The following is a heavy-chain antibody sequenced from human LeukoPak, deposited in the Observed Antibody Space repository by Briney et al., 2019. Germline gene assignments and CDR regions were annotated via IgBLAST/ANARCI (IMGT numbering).Heavy chain of an antibody. D-gene: IGHD6-19*01. J-gene: IGHJ6*02. CDR2: TYYRSKWYN. CDR1: GDSVSSNSAA. Sequence: SQTLSLTCAISGDSVSSNSAAWNWIRQSPSRGLEWLGRTYYRSKWYNDDAVSVKSRITINPDTSKNQFSLQLNSVTPEDTAVYYCARALWLVLGLNYYYGMDVWGQGTTVTVSS. V-gene: IGHV6-1*01. CDR3: ARALWLVLGLNYYYGMDV.